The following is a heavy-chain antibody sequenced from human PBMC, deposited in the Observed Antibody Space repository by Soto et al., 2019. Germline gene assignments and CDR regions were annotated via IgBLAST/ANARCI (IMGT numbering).Heavy chain of an antibody. Sequence: PGGSLRLSCAASGFTFSSYSMNWVRQAPGKGLEWVSSISSSSSYIYYADSVKGRFTISRDNAKNSLYLQMNSLRAEDTAVYYCAREGLYYDILTGYYLYGMDVWGQGTTVTVSS. V-gene: IGHV3-21*01. CDR2: ISSSSSYI. CDR1: GFTFSSYS. D-gene: IGHD3-9*01. CDR3: AREGLYYDILTGYYLYGMDV. J-gene: IGHJ6*02.